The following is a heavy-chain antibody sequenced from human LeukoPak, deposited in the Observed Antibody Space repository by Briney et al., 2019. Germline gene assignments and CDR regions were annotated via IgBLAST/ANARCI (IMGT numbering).Heavy chain of an antibody. V-gene: IGHV3-48*03. D-gene: IGHD6-19*01. CDR3: ARANSSGLYVESFDY. Sequence: GGSLRLSCAASGFTFSSYEMNWVRQAPGKGLEWVSYISSSGSTIYYADSVKGRFTISRDNAKNSLYLQMHRLSAEDTAVYYCARANSSGLYVESFDYWGQGTLVTVSS. CDR2: ISSSGSTI. J-gene: IGHJ4*02. CDR1: GFTFSSYE.